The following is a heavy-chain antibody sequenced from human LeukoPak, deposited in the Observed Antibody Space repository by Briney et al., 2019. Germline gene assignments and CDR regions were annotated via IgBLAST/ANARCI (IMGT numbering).Heavy chain of an antibody. CDR2: ISGSGGST. J-gene: IGHJ4*02. V-gene: IGHV3-23*01. CDR3: AKDRVMTGSSSPPRYFDY. D-gene: IGHD2-15*01. CDR1: GFTFSSYW. Sequence: GGSLRLSCAASGFTFSSYWMRWVRQAPGKGLEWVSAISGSGGSTYYADSVKGRFTISRDNSKNTLYLQMNSLRAEDTAVYYCAKDRVMTGSSSPPRYFDYWGQGTLVTVSS.